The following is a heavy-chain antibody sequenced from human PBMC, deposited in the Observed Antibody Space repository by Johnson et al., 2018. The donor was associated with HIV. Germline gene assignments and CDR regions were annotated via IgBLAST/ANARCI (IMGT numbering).Heavy chain of an antibody. CDR3: ARAVYSSAWAPGGAFES. J-gene: IGHJ3*02. CDR1: GFTLSRYW. D-gene: IGHD6-19*01. CDR2: IKQDGSET. V-gene: IGHV3-7*02. Sequence: VQVVESGGGLVQSGGSLRLSCAASGFTLSRYWMSWVRQAPGKGLEWVANIKQDGSETYYVDAVKGRFTISRDNAKNTVYLQMNSLRVEDTAVYYCARAVYSSAWAPGGAFESWGQGTMVTVSS.